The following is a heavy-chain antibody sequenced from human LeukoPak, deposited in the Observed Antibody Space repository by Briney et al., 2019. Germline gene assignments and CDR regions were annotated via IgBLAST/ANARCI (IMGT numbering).Heavy chain of an antibody. CDR3: ARHPTNSDFWSGSSYFDY. CDR1: GGSISSSSYY. Sequence: PSETLSLTCTVSGGSISSSSYYWGWIRQPPGKGLKWIGSIYYRGSTYYNPSLKSRVTIFVDTSKTQFSLQLSSVTAADTAVCYCARHPTNSDFWSGSSYFDYWGQGTLVTVSS. D-gene: IGHD3-3*01. V-gene: IGHV4-39*01. J-gene: IGHJ4*02. CDR2: IYYRGST.